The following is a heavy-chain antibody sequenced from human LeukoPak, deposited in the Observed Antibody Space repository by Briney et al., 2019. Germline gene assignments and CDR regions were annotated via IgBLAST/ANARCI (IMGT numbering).Heavy chain of an antibody. CDR3: AKAPPPYCSGGSCFDAFDI. J-gene: IGHJ3*02. D-gene: IGHD2-15*01. Sequence: GGSLRLSCAASGFTFSSYAMSWVRQAPGKGLEWVSAISGSGGSTYYADSVKGRFTISRDNSKNTLYLQMNSLRAEDTAVYYCAKAPPPYCSGGSCFDAFDIWGQGTMVTVSS. CDR1: GFTFSSYA. CDR2: ISGSGGST. V-gene: IGHV3-23*01.